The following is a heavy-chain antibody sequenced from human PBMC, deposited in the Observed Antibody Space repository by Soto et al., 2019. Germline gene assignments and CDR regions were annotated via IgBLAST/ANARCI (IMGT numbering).Heavy chain of an antibody. CDR1: GFTFSSYS. J-gene: IGHJ4*02. Sequence: SGGSLRLSCAASGFTFSSYSMNWVRQAPGKGLEWVSSISSSSSYIYYADSVKGRFTISRDNAKNSLYLQMNSLRAEDTAVYYCATEQWLVLYYWGQGTLVTVSS. D-gene: IGHD6-19*01. CDR2: ISSSSSYI. CDR3: ATEQWLVLYY. V-gene: IGHV3-21*01.